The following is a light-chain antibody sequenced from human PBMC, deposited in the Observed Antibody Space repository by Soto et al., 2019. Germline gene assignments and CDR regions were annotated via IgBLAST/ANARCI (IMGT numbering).Light chain of an antibody. CDR2: GAS. CDR3: QQYGSSSWT. J-gene: IGKJ1*01. Sequence: EIVLTQSLGTLSLPPGERATLSCRASQSVRSSYLAWYQQKFGQAPRLLIYGASSRATGIPDRFSGSGSGTDFTLTISRLEPEDFAVYYCQQYGSSSWTFGQGTKV. CDR1: QSVRSSY. V-gene: IGKV3-20*01.